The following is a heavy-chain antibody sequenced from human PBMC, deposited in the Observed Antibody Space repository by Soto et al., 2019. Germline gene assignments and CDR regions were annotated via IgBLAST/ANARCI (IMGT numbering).Heavy chain of an antibody. J-gene: IGHJ4*02. Sequence: QLQLQESGPGLVKPSETLSLTCTVSGASINNTSYFWGWIRQTPGRGLEWIASLYYSGSTFHPPSLKRRLSISVDRSKTQLSLKLTSLTAADTAVYYCALHLSRYGDFAYWGQGTLVTVSS. D-gene: IGHD3-9*01. V-gene: IGHV4-39*01. CDR3: ALHLSRYGDFAY. CDR2: LYYSGST. CDR1: GASINNTSYF.